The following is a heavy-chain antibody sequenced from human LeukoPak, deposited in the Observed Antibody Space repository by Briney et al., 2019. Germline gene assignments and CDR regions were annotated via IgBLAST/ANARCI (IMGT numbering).Heavy chain of an antibody. Sequence: GGSLRLSCAASGFTFSSYAMSWVRRAPGKGLEWVSAIGGSGGSTYYADSVKGRFTISRDNSKNTLYLQMNSLRAEDTAVYYCAKSPATMGEFDYWGQGTLVTVSS. V-gene: IGHV3-23*01. D-gene: IGHD5-12*01. CDR3: AKSPATMGEFDY. J-gene: IGHJ4*02. CDR1: GFTFSSYA. CDR2: IGGSGGST.